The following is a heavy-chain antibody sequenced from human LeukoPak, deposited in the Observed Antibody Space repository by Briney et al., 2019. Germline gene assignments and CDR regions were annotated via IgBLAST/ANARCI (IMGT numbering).Heavy chain of an antibody. CDR3: ARGDPENPIDY. J-gene: IGHJ4*02. CDR1: GFTFDDYA. Sequence: GGSLRLSCAASGFTFDDYAMHWVRQGPGKGLEWVSGISWNSGSLGYADSVKGRFTISRDNAKNSLYLQMNSLRPEDTALYYCARGDPENPIDYWGQGTLVTVSS. CDR2: ISWNSGSL. V-gene: IGHV3-9*01.